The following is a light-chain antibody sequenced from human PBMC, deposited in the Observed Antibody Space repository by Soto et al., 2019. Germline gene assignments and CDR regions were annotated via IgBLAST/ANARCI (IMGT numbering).Light chain of an antibody. CDR3: QQYGSSLIT. J-gene: IGKJ5*01. V-gene: IGKV3-20*01. Sequence: EIVLTQSPATLSLSPEERATLSCRASQSVNNYLAWYQQTPGQAPRLLIYGASSRATGIPDRFSGSGSGTDFTPTITRLEPEDFAVYYCQQYGSSLITFGQGTRLEIK. CDR2: GAS. CDR1: QSVNNY.